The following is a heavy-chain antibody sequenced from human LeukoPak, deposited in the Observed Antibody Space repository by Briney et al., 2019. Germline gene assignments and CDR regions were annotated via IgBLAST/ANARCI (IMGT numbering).Heavy chain of an antibody. D-gene: IGHD2-2*01. CDR2: IYHSGST. J-gene: IGHJ5*02. CDR3: ARLGYCSSTGCPTGWFDP. CDR1: GYSISSGYY. V-gene: IGHV4-38-2*01. Sequence: PSETLSLTCAVSGYSISSGYYWGWIRQPPGKGLEWIGSIYHSGSTYYNPSLKSRVTISVDTSKNQFSLKLSSVTAADTAVYYCARLGYCSSTGCPTGWFDPWGQGTLVTVSS.